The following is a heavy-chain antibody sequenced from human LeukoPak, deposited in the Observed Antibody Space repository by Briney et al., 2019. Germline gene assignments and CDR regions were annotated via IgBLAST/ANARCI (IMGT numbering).Heavy chain of an antibody. D-gene: IGHD4-17*01. J-gene: IGHJ3*02. V-gene: IGHV4-59*11. CDR2: ISCIGST. CDR1: DDSFSSHY. CDR3: ARDLVTVTKGFDI. Sequence: SKTLSLTCAVSDDSFSSHYWTWIRQPPGKGLEWIGYISCIGSTNYNPSLKSRVTISIDTSKNQFSLKLSSVTAADTAVYYCARDLVTVTKGFDIWGQGTMVSVSS.